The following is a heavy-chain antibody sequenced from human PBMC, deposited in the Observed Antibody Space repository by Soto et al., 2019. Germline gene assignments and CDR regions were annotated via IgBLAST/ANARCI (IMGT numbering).Heavy chain of an antibody. J-gene: IGHJ4*02. CDR1: GFTFSSYS. D-gene: IGHD6-13*01. V-gene: IGHV3-48*02. Sequence: EVQLVESGGGLVQPGGSLRLSCAASGFTFSSYSMNWVRQAPGKGLEWVSYISSSGSTIYSADSVKGRFTISRDNAKNSLFLQMNSLRDGDTAVYYCARRGSSSWYGDYWGQGTLVTVSS. CDR2: ISSSGSTI. CDR3: ARRGSSSWYGDY.